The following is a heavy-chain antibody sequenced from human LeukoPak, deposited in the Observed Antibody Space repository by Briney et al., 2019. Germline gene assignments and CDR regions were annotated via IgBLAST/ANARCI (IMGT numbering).Heavy chain of an antibody. D-gene: IGHD3-22*01. V-gene: IGHV3-21*01. J-gene: IGHJ3*02. CDR1: GFTFSSYS. Sequence: GGSLRLSCAASGFTFSSYSTNWVRQAPGKGLEWVSSISSSSSYIYYADSVKGRFTISRDNAKNSLYLQMNSLRAEDTAVYYCARGGHDSSGYYYHDAFDIWGQGAMVTVSS. CDR2: ISSSSSYI. CDR3: ARGGHDSSGYYYHDAFDI.